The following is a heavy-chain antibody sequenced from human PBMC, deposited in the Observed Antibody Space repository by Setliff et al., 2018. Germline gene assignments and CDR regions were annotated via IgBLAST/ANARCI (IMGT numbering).Heavy chain of an antibody. CDR2: ISGSGDKT. V-gene: IGHV3-23*01. CDR3: ARVGEYYNFWSGYYRTNKYYFDY. Sequence: GGSLRLSCAASGFTFSNFAMTWVRQAPGKGLEWVSGISGSGDKTYYADSVKGRFTISRDNAKNSLYLQMNSLRAEDTAVYYCARVGEYYNFWSGYYRTNKYYFDYWGQGTLVTVSS. CDR1: GFTFSNFA. D-gene: IGHD3-3*01. J-gene: IGHJ4*02.